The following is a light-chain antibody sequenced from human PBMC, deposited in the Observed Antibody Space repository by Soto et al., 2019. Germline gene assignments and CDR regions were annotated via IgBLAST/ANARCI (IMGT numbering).Light chain of an antibody. J-gene: IGLJ2*01. Sequence: QSVLTQPPSASGTPGQRVTISCSGSSSNIGSNAVNWYQQLPGTAPKLLMYSNNQRPSGVPARFSGSKSGTSASLAISGRQSEDEADYYCAAWDDSLNGVLFGGGTKLTVL. CDR3: AAWDDSLNGVL. V-gene: IGLV1-44*01. CDR1: SSNIGSNA. CDR2: SNN.